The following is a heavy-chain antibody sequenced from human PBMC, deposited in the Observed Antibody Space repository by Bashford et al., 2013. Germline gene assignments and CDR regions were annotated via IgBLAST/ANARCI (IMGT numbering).Heavy chain of an antibody. D-gene: IGHD5-12*01. Sequence: VRQAPGKGLEWVSAITGSGGSTYYADSVKGRFTISRDNSKNTLYLQMNSLRAEDTAVYYCAKDRHSGGYDTYYFDYWGQGTLVTVSS. CDR3: AKDRHSGGYDTYYFDY. CDR2: ITGSGGST. V-gene: IGHV3-23*01. J-gene: IGHJ4*02.